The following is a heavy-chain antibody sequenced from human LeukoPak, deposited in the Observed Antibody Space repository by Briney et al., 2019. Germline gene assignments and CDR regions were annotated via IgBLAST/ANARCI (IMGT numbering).Heavy chain of an antibody. CDR1: GFTFSSYG. CDR3: ATSRRGSYLDDFDS. CDR2: ISSRGGAT. D-gene: IGHD1-26*01. Sequence: GGSLRLSCAASGFTFSSYGMSWVRQAPGKGLEWVATISSRGGATYYADSVKGQVTISRDNANNTLYLQVTSLRAEETAISYCATSRRGSYLDDFDSWGPGTLATVSS. V-gene: IGHV3-23*01. J-gene: IGHJ4*02.